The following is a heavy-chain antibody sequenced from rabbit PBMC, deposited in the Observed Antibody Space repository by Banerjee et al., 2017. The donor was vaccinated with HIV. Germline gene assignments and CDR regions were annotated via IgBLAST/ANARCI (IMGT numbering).Heavy chain of an antibody. CDR2: IYAGSSGNT. J-gene: IGHJ4*01. D-gene: IGHD4-1*01. CDR1: GFTLSSSYA. CDR3: ARDLAGVIGWNFNL. V-gene: IGHV1S45*01. Sequence: QEQLEESGGDLVKPEGSLTLTCTASGFTLSSSYAMCWVRQAPGKGLEWIGCIYAGSSGNTYYASWAKGRFTISKTSSTTVTLQMTSLTAADTATYFCARDLAGVIGWNFNLWGPGTLVTVS.